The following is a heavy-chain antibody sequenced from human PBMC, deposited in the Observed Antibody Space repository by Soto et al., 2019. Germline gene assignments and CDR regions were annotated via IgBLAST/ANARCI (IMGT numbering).Heavy chain of an antibody. J-gene: IGHJ4*02. V-gene: IGHV3-30*04. CDR3: ARRERGCDSRSYYPEY. Sequence: QVQLVESGGGVVQPGRSLRLSCAASGFTFSSYAMHWVRQAPGKGLEWVAAISHDGSNKYYADSVKGRFTISRDNSKNTLYLQMNRLRAEDTAVYYCARRERGCDSRSYYPEYWGQGTLVTVSA. CDR2: ISHDGSNK. CDR1: GFTFSSYA. D-gene: IGHD3-22*01.